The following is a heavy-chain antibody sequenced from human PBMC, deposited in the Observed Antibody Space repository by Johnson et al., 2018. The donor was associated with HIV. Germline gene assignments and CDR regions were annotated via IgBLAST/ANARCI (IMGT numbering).Heavy chain of an antibody. J-gene: IGHJ3*02. CDR2: INQDGSET. CDR3: AREGDSSSWLKFDI. CDR1: GFTFSSYW. D-gene: IGHD6-13*01. V-gene: IGHV3-7*01. Sequence: VQLVESGGGLVQPGGSLRLSCAASGFTFSSYWMSWVRQAPGKGLEWVANINQDGSETYSVDSVKGRFTLSRDNARSSLFLQMNSLRVEDTAVYYCAREGDSSSWLKFDIWGQGTMVTVSS.